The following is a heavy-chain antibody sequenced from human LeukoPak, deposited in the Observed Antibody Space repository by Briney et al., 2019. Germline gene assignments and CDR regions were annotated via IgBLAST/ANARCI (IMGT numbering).Heavy chain of an antibody. V-gene: IGHV4-39*01. D-gene: IGHD6-6*01. Sequence: SETLSLTCTVSGGSISSSSYYWGWIRQPPRKGLEWIGSIYYSGSTYYNPSLKSRVTISVDTSKNQFSLKLSSVTAADTAVYYCARQNEYSSSFDYWGQGTLVTVSS. CDR3: ARQNEYSSSFDY. CDR1: GGSISSSSYY. CDR2: IYYSGST. J-gene: IGHJ4*02.